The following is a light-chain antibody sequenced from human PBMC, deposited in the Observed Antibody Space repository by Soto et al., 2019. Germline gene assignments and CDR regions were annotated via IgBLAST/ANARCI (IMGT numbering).Light chain of an antibody. Sequence: QSVLTQPASVSGSPGQSITISCSGTSSDVGNYNYVSWYQQHPGKAPKLIIYEVGNRPSGVSDRFSGSKSGNTASLTISGLQAEDEADYYCSSYSSSSTLVFGGGTKLTVL. V-gene: IGLV2-14*01. J-gene: IGLJ2*01. CDR1: SSDVGNYNY. CDR3: SSYSSSSTLV. CDR2: EVG.